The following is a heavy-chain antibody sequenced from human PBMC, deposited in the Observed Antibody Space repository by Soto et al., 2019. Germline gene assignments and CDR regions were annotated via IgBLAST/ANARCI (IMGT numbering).Heavy chain of an antibody. V-gene: IGHV3-33*01. CDR3: ARRYCSSTSCYVDY. CDR1: GFTFSSYG. Sequence: GGSLRLSCAASGFTFSSYGMHWVRQAPGKGLEWVAVIWYDGSNKYYADSVKGRFTISRDNSKTTLYLQMNSLRAEDTAVYYCARRYCSSTSCYVDYWGQGTLVTVSS. J-gene: IGHJ4*02. CDR2: IWYDGSNK. D-gene: IGHD2-2*01.